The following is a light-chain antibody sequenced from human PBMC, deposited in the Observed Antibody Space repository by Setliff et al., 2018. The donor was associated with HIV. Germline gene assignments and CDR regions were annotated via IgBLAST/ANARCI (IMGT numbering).Light chain of an antibody. CDR1: QSVLQSSNNKNY. V-gene: IGKV4-1*01. CDR3: QQYYRPPVT. Sequence: DIVMTQSPDSLAVSLGERAIINCKSSQSVLQSSNNKNYLSWYQQKPGQPPKMLIYWASTRESGVPDRFSGSGSGTEFTLTISSLQAEDVAVYYCQQYYRPPVTFGQGTRLEIK. J-gene: IGKJ5*01. CDR2: WAS.